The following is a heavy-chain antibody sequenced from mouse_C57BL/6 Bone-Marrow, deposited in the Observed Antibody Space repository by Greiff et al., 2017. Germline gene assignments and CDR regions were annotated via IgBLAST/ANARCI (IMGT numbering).Heavy chain of an antibody. Sequence: DVKLVESGGGLVQPGGSMKLSCVASGFTFSNYWMNWVRQSPEKGLEWVAQIRFKSDNYATQYAESVKGRFTISGDDSKSSVYLQMNNLRAEDTGIYYCTAVGNYYYAMDYWGQGTSVTVSS. D-gene: IGHD2-1*01. J-gene: IGHJ4*01. V-gene: IGHV6-3*01. CDR3: TAVGNYYYAMDY. CDR1: GFTFSNYW. CDR2: IRFKSDNYAT.